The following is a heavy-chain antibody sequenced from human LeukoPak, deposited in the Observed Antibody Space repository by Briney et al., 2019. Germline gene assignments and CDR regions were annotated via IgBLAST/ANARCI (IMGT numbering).Heavy chain of an antibody. J-gene: IGHJ4*02. CDR1: GYTFNGYY. D-gene: IGHD4/OR15-4a*01. Sequence: ASVKVSCKASGYTFNGYYMHWVRQAPGQGLEWMGWINPNSGGTNYAQKFQGRVTMTRDTSISTAYMELSRLRSDDTAAYYCARDHLYGGSDYWGQGTLVTVSS. V-gene: IGHV1-2*02. CDR3: ARDHLYGGSDY. CDR2: INPNSGGT.